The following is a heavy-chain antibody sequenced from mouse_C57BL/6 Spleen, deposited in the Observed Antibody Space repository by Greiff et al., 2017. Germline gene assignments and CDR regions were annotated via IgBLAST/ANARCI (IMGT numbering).Heavy chain of an antibody. J-gene: IGHJ4*01. CDR2: ISSGGDYI. CDR1: GFTFSSYA. D-gene: IGHD2-10*02. CDR3: TREYGNYEAMDY. Sequence: EVKLVESGAGLVKPGGSLKLSCAASGFTFSSYAMSWVRQTPEKRLEWVAYISSGGDYIYYADTMKGRFTISRDNARNTLYLQMSSLKSEETAMYYCTREYGNYEAMDYWGQGTSGTVSS. V-gene: IGHV5-9-1*02.